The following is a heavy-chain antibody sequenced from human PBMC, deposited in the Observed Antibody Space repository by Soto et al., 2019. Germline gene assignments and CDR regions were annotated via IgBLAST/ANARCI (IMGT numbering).Heavy chain of an antibody. CDR2: IYYSGST. J-gene: IGHJ5*02. CDR3: ASHTNTAMDSDWFDP. Sequence: SETLSLTCTVSGGSISSGGYYWSWIRQHPGKGLEWIGYIYYSGSTYYNPSLKSRVTISVDTSKSQFSLKLSSVTAADTAVYYCASHTNTAMDSDWFDPWGQGTLVTVSS. D-gene: IGHD5-18*01. V-gene: IGHV4-31*03. CDR1: GGSISSGGYY.